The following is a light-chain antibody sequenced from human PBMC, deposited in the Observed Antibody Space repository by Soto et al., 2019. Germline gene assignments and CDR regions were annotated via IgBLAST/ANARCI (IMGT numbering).Light chain of an antibody. CDR2: GGS. CDR3: QQYSSYPCT. CDR1: QSVSSTS. Sequence: EIVLTQSPGTLSLSPGEEATLSCRASQSVSSTSFAWYQQKPGQAPRLLIYGGSSRATGIPDRFGGSGSGTDFTLTISRLEPEDFAVYCCQQYSSYPCTFGQGTKVEIK. J-gene: IGKJ1*01. V-gene: IGKV3-20*01.